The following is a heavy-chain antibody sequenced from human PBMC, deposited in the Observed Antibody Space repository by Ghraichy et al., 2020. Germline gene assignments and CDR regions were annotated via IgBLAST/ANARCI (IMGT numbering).Heavy chain of an antibody. D-gene: IGHD3-10*01. CDR3: ARYHYYGSGSYRS. CDR2: INHSGST. Sequence: SETLSLTCAVYGGSFSGYYWSWIRQPPGKGLEWIGEINHSGSTNYNPSLKSRVTISVDTSKNQFSLKLSSVTAADTAVYYCARYHYYGSGSYRSWGQGTLVTVSS. J-gene: IGHJ4*02. CDR1: GGSFSGYY. V-gene: IGHV4-34*01.